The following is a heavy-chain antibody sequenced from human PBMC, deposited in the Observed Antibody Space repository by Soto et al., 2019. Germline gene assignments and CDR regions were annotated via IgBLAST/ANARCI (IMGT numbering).Heavy chain of an antibody. D-gene: IGHD1-1*01. J-gene: IGHJ4*02. V-gene: IGHV3-23*01. Sequence: GGSLRLSCAASGFTFSNYGMSWVRQASGKGLEWVAGIPVIGERGYYADSVKGRFTISRDNAKNTLYLQMNSLRVVDAAVYFCAREGDSYGTVCFDIWGPGTLVTVSS. CDR2: IPVIGERG. CDR3: AREGDSYGTVCFDI. CDR1: GFTFSNYG.